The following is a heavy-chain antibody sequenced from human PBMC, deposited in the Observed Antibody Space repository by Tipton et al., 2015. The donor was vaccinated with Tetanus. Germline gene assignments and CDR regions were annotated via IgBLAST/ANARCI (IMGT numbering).Heavy chain of an antibody. V-gene: IGHV4-39*02. D-gene: IGHD5/OR15-5a*01. CDR3: ARLREIVSRSGWAFDY. CDR2: ISYSGRT. CDR1: GASISDKKYY. Sequence: GLVKPSETLSLTCTVSGASISDKKYYWGWIRQPPGKGLEWIGGISYSGRTYYSPSLKSRVTMSVATSKKDFSVRLGSVTAADTAVYYCARLREIVSRSGWAFDYWGQGILVTVSS. J-gene: IGHJ4*02.